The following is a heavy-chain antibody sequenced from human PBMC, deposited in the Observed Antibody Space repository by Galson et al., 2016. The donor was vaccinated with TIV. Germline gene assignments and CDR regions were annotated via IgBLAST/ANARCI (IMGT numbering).Heavy chain of an antibody. CDR3: ARGCGSYSCYLDA. Sequence: SVKVSCKASGGTLTSYAVSWVRQAPGQGLEWMGEIIRIFGTVNYAQKFQGRVTTTTDESTSAAYMELSRLISEDTAVYYCARGCGSYSCYLDAWGKGTTVTVSS. D-gene: IGHD1-26*01. J-gene: IGHJ6*03. CDR1: GGTLTSYA. V-gene: IGHV1-69*05. CDR2: IIRIFGTV.